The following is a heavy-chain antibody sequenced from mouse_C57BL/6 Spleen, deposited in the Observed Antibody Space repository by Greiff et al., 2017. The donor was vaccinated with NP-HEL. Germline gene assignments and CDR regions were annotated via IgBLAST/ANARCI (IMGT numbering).Heavy chain of an antibody. D-gene: IGHD1-1*02. V-gene: IGHV1-20*01. CDR3: ARSGGGYYVDY. CDR1: GYSFTGYF. J-gene: IGHJ2*01. Sequence: EVQLQQSGPELVKPGDSVKISCKASGYSFTGYFMNWVIQSHGKSLEWIGRINPYNGDTFYNQKFKGKATLTVDKSSSTAHMELRSLTSEDSAVYYCARSGGGYYVDYWGQGTTLTVSS. CDR2: INPYNGDT.